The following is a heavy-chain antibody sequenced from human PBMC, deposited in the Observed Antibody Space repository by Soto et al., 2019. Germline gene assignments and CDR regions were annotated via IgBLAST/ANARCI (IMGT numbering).Heavy chain of an antibody. J-gene: IGHJ6*02. CDR2: IKSKTDGGTT. CDR1: GFTFSNAW. D-gene: IGHD3-10*01. Sequence: GGSLRLSCAASGFTFSNAWMSWVRQAPGKGLEWVGRIKSKTDGGTTDYAAPVKGRFTISRDDSKNTLYLQMNSLKTEDTAVYYCTTGFTPYYYGMDVWGQGTTVTVSS. V-gene: IGHV3-15*01. CDR3: TTGFTPYYYGMDV.